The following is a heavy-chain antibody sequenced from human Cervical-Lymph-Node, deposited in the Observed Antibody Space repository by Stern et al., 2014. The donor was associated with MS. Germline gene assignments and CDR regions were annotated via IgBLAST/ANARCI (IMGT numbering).Heavy chain of an antibody. Sequence: VQLVESGSELKKPGASVKVSCKTSGYTFNTYAINWVRQAPGQGLEWMGWINTKTGNPTYAQGFRGRFVFSLDTPVSTAYMQISSLKAEDTAVYYCTRRTTMVRGLVIGDRPPRNWFDPWGQGTLVIVSS. CDR2: INTKTGNP. D-gene: IGHD3-10*01. CDR3: TRRTTMVRGLVIGDRPPRNWFDP. V-gene: IGHV7-4-1*02. J-gene: IGHJ5*02. CDR1: GYTFNTYA.